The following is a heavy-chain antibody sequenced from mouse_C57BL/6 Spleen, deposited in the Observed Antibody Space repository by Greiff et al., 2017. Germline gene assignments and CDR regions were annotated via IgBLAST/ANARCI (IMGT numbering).Heavy chain of an antibody. V-gene: IGHV1-81*01. CDR2: IYPRSGNT. Sequence: VKLVESGAELARPGASVKLSCKASGYTFTSYGISWVKQRTGQGLEWIGEIYPRSGNTYYNEKFKGKATLTADKSSSTAYMELRSLTSEDSAVYFCARSGLLWLRKDYWGQGTTLTVSS. D-gene: IGHD2-2*01. CDR3: ARSGLLWLRKDY. CDR1: GYTFTSYG. J-gene: IGHJ2*01.